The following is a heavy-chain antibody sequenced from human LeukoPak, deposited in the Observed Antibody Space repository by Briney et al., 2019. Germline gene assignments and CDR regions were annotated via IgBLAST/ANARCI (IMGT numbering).Heavy chain of an antibody. CDR3: ARAPSQRFLEWLLFY. CDR1: GFTFSDYD. D-gene: IGHD3-3*01. V-gene: IGHV1-8*01. J-gene: IGHJ4*02. CDR2: MNPKSGHT. Sequence: GSVKVSCKASGFTFSDYDINWVRQATGQGLEWMGWMNPKSGHTGYAQKFQDRITLTRNTSINTAYMELRSLRSEDTAVYYCARAPSQRFLEWLLFYWGQGTLLTVSS.